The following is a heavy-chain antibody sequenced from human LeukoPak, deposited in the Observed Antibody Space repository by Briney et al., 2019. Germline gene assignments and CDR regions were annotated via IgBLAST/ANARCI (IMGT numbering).Heavy chain of an antibody. CDR2: IYYSGSF. D-gene: IGHD2-21*01. V-gene: IGHV4-59*08. J-gene: IGHJ4*02. CDR1: GGSIGSYY. Sequence: SETLSLTCTVSGGSIGSYYWSWIRQPPGKGLEWIGYIYYSGSFNYNSSLKSRVTISVDTSKNQFSLKLSSVTAADTAIYYCARLTTCGGTCYYHDYWGQGTLVTVSS. CDR3: ARLTTCGGTCYYHDY.